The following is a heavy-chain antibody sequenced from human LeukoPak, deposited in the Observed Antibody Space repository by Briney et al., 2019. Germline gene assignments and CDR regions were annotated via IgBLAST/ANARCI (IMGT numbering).Heavy chain of an antibody. CDR2: IRQDESER. J-gene: IGHJ3*02. CDR1: GFSFSSYW. D-gene: IGHD1-14*01. Sequence: GGSLRLSCEGSGFSFSSYWMTWVRQLPGKGPEWVANIRQDESERYFADSVKGRFAISRDDSKNTLYLQMNSLRTQDTSVYYCAKSGPYDAFDIWGQGTMVTVSS. CDR3: AKSGPYDAFDI. V-gene: IGHV3-7*01.